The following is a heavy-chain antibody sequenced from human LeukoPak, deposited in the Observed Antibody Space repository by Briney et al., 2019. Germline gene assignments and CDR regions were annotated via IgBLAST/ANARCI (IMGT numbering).Heavy chain of an antibody. Sequence: PGGSLTLSCAASGFSFSDYWMVWVRQAPGKGLVWVSNIKTDGSVTNYADSVKGRSTISRDNANNTLYLQMNSLRAEDTAVYYCGRDNNYKVDVWGKGTTVTVSS. CDR1: GFSFSDYW. J-gene: IGHJ6*04. D-gene: IGHD4-11*01. V-gene: IGHV3-74*01. CDR2: IKTDGSVT. CDR3: GRDNNYKVDV.